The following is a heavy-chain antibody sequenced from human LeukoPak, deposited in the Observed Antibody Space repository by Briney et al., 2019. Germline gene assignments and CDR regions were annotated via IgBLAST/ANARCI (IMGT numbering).Heavy chain of an antibody. J-gene: IGHJ4*02. D-gene: IGHD6-19*01. CDR1: GFTFNNYA. CDR3: AKVWQVYFDY. CDR2: ISGSGGRT. V-gene: IGHV3-23*01. Sequence: GGSLRLSCAASGFTFNNYAMSWVRQTPGKGLEWVSSISGSGGRTYYTDSVKGRFTISRDNSKNTLYLQMNSLRAEDTAVYYCAKVWQVYFDYWGQGTLVTVSS.